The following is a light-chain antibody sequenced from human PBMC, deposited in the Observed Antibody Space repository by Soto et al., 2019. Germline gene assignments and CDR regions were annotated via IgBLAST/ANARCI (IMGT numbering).Light chain of an antibody. CDR2: GNS. J-gene: IGLJ1*01. V-gene: IGLV1-40*01. Sequence: QSVLTQPPSVSGAPGQRVTISCTGSSSNIGAGYDVHWYQQLPGTATKLLIYGNSNRPSGVPDRFSGSQSGTSASLAITGLQAEDEADYYCQSYDSSLSGFVFGTGTKLTVL. CDR1: SSNIGAGYD. CDR3: QSYDSSLSGFV.